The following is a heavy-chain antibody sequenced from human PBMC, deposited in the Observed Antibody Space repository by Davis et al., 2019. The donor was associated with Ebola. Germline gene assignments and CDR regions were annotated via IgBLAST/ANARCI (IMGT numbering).Heavy chain of an antibody. D-gene: IGHD6-19*01. CDR2: ISGSGGST. Sequence: GESLKISCAASGFTFSSYAMSWVRQAPGKGLEWVSAISGSGGSTYYADSVKGRFTISRDNSKNTLYLQMNSLRAEDTAVYYCARGGHRGSGWYPYGMDVWGQGTTVTVSS. J-gene: IGHJ6*02. CDR3: ARGGHRGSGWYPYGMDV. V-gene: IGHV3-23*01. CDR1: GFTFSSYA.